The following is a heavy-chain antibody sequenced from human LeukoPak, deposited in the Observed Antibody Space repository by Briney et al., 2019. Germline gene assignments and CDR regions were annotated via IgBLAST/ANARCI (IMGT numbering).Heavy chain of an antibody. D-gene: IGHD1-26*01. Sequence: GASVKVSCKASGYTFTNYDINWVRQAAGQGLEWMGWMNPNSGNTGYAQKFQGRVTMTRNTSISTAYMELSSLKSEDTAVYYCARDRDSGSYYDFDYWGQGTLVTVSS. V-gene: IGHV1-8*01. CDR1: GYTFTNYD. J-gene: IGHJ4*02. CDR2: MNPNSGNT. CDR3: ARDRDSGSYYDFDY.